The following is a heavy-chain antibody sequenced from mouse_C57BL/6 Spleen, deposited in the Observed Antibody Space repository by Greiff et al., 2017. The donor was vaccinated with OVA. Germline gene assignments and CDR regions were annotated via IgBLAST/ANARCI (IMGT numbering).Heavy chain of an antibody. CDR2: ISDGGSYT. V-gene: IGHV5-4*01. D-gene: IGHD1-1*01. CDR3: AIDNYGSSLYWYFAV. J-gene: IGHJ1*03. CDR1: GFTFSSYA. Sequence: EVKLVESGGGLVKPGGSLKLSCAASGFTFSSYAMSWVRQTPEKRLEWVATISDGGSYTYYPDNVKGRFTISRDNAKNNLYLQMSHLKSEDTAMYCCAIDNYGSSLYWYFAVWGTGTTVTVSS.